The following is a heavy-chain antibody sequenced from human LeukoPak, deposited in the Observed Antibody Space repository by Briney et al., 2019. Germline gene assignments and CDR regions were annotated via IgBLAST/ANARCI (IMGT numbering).Heavy chain of an antibody. CDR3: ARASQAAAATFDY. CDR2: ITHSGST. Sequence: SETLSLTCAVYGGSFTNYYWNWIRQPPGKGLEWIGEITHSGSTNYNPSLKRRVTISVDTSKNQFSLKLSSVTAADTAVYYCARASQAAAATFDYWGQGTLVTVSS. V-gene: IGHV4-34*01. D-gene: IGHD6-13*01. CDR1: GGSFTNYY. J-gene: IGHJ4*02.